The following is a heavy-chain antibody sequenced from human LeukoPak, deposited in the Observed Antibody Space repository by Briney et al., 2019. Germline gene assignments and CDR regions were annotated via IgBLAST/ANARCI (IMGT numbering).Heavy chain of an antibody. Sequence: PSETPSLTCTVSGGSISSYYWSWIRQPAGKGLEWIGRIYTSGSTNYNPSLKSRVTMSVDTSKNQFSLKLSSVTAADTAVYYCAXESYYDFWSGYWSYYGMDVWGQGTTVTVSS. CDR1: GGSISSYY. V-gene: IGHV4-4*07. CDR3: AXESYYDFWSGYWSYYGMDV. CDR2: IYTSGST. D-gene: IGHD3-3*01. J-gene: IGHJ6*02.